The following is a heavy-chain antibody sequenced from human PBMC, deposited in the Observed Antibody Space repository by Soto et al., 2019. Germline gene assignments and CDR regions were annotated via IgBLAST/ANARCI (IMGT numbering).Heavy chain of an antibody. D-gene: IGHD5-12*01. J-gene: IGHJ4*02. Sequence: EVQLVESGGGLVQPGRSLRLSCAASGFTFDDYAMHWVRQAPGKGLEWVSGISWNSGSIGYADSVKGRFTISRDNAKNSLYLQMNSLIAEDTALYYCAKDSMATITGGDYWGQGTLVTVSS. V-gene: IGHV3-9*01. CDR3: AKDSMATITGGDY. CDR1: GFTFDDYA. CDR2: ISWNSGSI.